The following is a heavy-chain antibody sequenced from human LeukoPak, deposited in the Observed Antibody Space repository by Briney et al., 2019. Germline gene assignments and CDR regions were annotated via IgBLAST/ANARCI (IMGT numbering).Heavy chain of an antibody. J-gene: IGHJ6*03. D-gene: IGHD3-22*01. CDR3: AKATYYYDSSGYYYYYYMDV. V-gene: IGHV3-23*01. CDR1: GFTFSSYG. CDR2: ISGSGGST. Sequence: PGGSLRLSCAASGFTFSSYGMSWVRQAPGKGLEWVSAISGSGGSTYYADSVKGRFTISRDNSKNTLYLQMNSLRAENTAVYYCAKATYYYDSSGYYYYYYMDVWGKGTTVTISS.